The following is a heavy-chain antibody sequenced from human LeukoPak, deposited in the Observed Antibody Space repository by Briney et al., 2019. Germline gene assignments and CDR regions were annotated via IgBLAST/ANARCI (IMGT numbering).Heavy chain of an antibody. CDR1: DGSFSGYY. CDR3: ASGDRGLSFDY. J-gene: IGHJ4*02. Sequence: SETLSLTCAVYDGSFSGYYWSWIRQPPGKWLEWIGEINHSGSTNYNPSLKSRVTISVDTSKNQFSLKLSSVTAADTAVYYCASGDRGLSFDYWGQGTLVTVSS. V-gene: IGHV4-34*01. CDR2: INHSGST. D-gene: IGHD3-22*01.